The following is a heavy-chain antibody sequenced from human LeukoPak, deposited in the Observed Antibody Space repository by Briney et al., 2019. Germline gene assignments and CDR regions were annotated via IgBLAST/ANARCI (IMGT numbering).Heavy chain of an antibody. CDR3: ARDRSDYYGSGSYYRANWFDP. CDR2: INPSGGST. Sequence: GASVKVSCKASGYTFTSYYMHWVRQAPGQGLEWMGIINPSGGSTSYAQKFQGRVTITADKSTSTAYMELSSLRSEDTAVYYCARDRSDYYGSGSYYRANWFDPWGQGTLVTVSS. J-gene: IGHJ5*02. CDR1: GYTFTSYY. D-gene: IGHD3-10*01. V-gene: IGHV1-46*01.